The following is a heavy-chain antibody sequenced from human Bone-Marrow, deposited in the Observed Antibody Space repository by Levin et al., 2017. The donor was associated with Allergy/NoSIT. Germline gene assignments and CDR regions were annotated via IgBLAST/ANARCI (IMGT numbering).Heavy chain of an antibody. CDR1: GGTFSGYA. D-gene: IGHD3-3*01. V-gene: IGHV1-69*06. CDR2: IIPIVGTA. CDR3: ARGFLQYLVGNSYYYMDV. Sequence: SVKVSCEASGGTFSGYAISWVRQAPGQGLEWMGGIIPIVGTAKYAQSFQGSVSITADKSTSTAYMELSRLRSVDTAVYYCARGFLQYLVGNSYYYMDVWGKGTTVTVTS. J-gene: IGHJ6*03.